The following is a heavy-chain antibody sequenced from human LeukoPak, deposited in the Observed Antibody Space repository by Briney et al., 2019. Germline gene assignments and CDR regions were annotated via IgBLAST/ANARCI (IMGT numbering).Heavy chain of an antibody. V-gene: IGHV3-7*01. Sequence: GGSLRLSCAASGLTFSSHWMSWVRQAPGKGPEWVANINQDGRLIYYLQSVKGRFTISRDNAKNSLHLQMNSLRVEDTAVYYCARSGQYGGPAGFDYWGQGTLVTVSS. CDR2: INQDGRLI. D-gene: IGHD5-12*01. J-gene: IGHJ4*02. CDR3: ARSGQYGGPAGFDY. CDR1: GLTFSSHW.